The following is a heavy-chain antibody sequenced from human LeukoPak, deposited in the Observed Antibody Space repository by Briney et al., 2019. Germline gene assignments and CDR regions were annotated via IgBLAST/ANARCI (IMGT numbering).Heavy chain of an antibody. CDR1: GGSISSGSYY. CDR2: IYYSGST. J-gene: IGHJ6*03. Sequence: PSETLSLTCTVSGGSISSGSYYWSWIRQPAGKGLEWIGSIYYSGSTYYNPSLKSRVTISVDTSKNQFSLKLSSVTAADTAVYYCAREGDYYGSGSYYSPIYYYYMDVWGKGTTVTVSS. V-gene: IGHV4-39*07. CDR3: AREGDYYGSGSYYSPIYYYYMDV. D-gene: IGHD3-10*01.